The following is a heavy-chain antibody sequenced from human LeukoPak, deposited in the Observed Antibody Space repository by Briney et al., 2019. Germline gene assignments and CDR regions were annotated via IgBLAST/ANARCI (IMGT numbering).Heavy chain of an antibody. CDR1: GGTFSSYA. J-gene: IGHJ3*02. CDR3: ARDRYYYDSSGYHTAFDI. CDR2: IIPIFGIA. Sequence: EASVTVSCKASGGTFSSYAISWVRQAPGQGLEWMGRIIPIFGIANYAQKFQGRVTITADKSTSTAYMELSSLRSEDTAVYYCARDRYYYDSSGYHTAFDIWGQGTMVTVSS. V-gene: IGHV1-69*04. D-gene: IGHD3-22*01.